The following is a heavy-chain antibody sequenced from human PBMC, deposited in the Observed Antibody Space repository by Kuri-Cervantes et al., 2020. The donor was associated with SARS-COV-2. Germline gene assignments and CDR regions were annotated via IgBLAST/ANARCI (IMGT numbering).Heavy chain of an antibody. Sequence: GESLKISCAASGFSFSASAINWVRQRPGQGLEWVSAVSGSGGNRDYADSVRGRFTISRDNSKNTLYLQMNSLRAEDTAVYYCASGDSSSSWNGYYYYGMDVWGQGTTVTVSS. CDR1: GFSFSASA. CDR2: VSGSGGNR. CDR3: ASGDSSSSWNGYYYYGMDV. D-gene: IGHD6-6*01. J-gene: IGHJ6*02. V-gene: IGHV3-23*01.